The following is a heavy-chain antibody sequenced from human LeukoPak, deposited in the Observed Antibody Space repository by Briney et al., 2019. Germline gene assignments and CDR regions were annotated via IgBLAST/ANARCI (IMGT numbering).Heavy chain of an antibody. CDR3: GSGYRSSLLDY. CDR2: INPNSGGT. CDR1: VYTVTRYY. J-gene: IGHJ4*02. D-gene: IGHD6-13*01. Sequence: ASVKVSCKASVYTVTRYYMLCVRQAPAHGLEWMGWINPNSGGTNYAQKFQGRVTITRDTSISTAYMEMSRLRSDDTAVYYCGSGYRSSLLDYWGQGTLVTVSS. V-gene: IGHV1-2*02.